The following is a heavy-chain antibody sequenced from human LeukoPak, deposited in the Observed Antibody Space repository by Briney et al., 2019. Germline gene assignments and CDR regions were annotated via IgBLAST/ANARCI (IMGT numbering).Heavy chain of an antibody. Sequence: SETLSLTCTVSGGSISSSSYYWGWIRQPPGKGLEWIGEINHSGSTNYNPSLKSRVTISVDTSKNQFSLKLSSVTAADTAVYYCARAPEGPLLHRLGRYWFDPWGQGTLVTVSS. D-gene: IGHD3-22*01. J-gene: IGHJ5*02. CDR2: INHSGST. V-gene: IGHV4-39*07. CDR3: ARAPEGPLLHRLGRYWFDP. CDR1: GGSISSSSYY.